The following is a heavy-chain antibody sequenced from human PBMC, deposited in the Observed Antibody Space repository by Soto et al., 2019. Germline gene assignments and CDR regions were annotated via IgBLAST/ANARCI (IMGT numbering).Heavy chain of an antibody. CDR3: AREKGEWFGPLLPNGWLDH. Sequence: SKTLSLTCTVSGGSIGDHYWSWIRQPPGKGLEWIGYIFYTGYTTYNPSLKSRATISLDTSRNQFSLRLSSVTAADTAGYYSAREKGEWFGPLLPNGWLDHWTQGTLVTVS. J-gene: IGHJ5*02. D-gene: IGHD3-10*01. CDR1: GGSIGDHY. V-gene: IGHV4-59*11. CDR2: IFYTGYT.